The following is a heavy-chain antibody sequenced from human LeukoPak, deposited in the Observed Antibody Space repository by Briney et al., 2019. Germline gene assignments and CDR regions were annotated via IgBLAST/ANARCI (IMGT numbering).Heavy chain of an antibody. CDR1: GYSISSGYY. D-gene: IGHD3-10*01. V-gene: IGHV4-38-2*01. J-gene: IGHJ6*04. CDR2: MSHNRGT. CDR3: TCYYASGVSAYNYYGMDV. Sequence: PSGTLSLTCAVSGYSISSGYYWGWIREPPGKGLEWIGSMSHNRGTYYNPSLKSRVTISMDTSKNQFSLRLSSVTAADTAVYYCTCYYASGVSAYNYYGMDVWGKGTTVTVSS.